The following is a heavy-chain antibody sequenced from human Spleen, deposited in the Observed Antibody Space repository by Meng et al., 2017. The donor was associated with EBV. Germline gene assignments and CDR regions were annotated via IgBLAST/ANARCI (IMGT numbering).Heavy chain of an antibody. CDR3: ARDPGYYGGSY. V-gene: IGHV7-4-1*02. D-gene: IGHD4-23*01. J-gene: IGHJ4*02. CDR2: INPSTGNP. CDR1: GYTFTSYT. Sequence: QVQLVQSGSELKKPXXSVKVSCKASGYTFTSYTMNWVRQAPGHGLEWMGWINPSTGNPTYAQGFTGRFVFSLDTSVSTAYLQITSLKAEDTAVYFCARDPGYYGGSYWGQGTLVTVSS.